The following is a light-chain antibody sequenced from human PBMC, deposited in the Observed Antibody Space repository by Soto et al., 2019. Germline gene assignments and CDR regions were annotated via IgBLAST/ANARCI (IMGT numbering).Light chain of an antibody. CDR1: SSNIGAGYD. Sequence: QSVLTQPPSVSGAPGQRVTISCTGSSSNIGAGYDVHWYQQLPGTAPKLLIYGNSNRPSGVPDRFSGSKSGTSASLAITGLQAEDDADYYCQSYYSSLSYVFGTGTKLTVL. CDR3: QSYYSSLSYV. V-gene: IGLV1-40*01. CDR2: GNS. J-gene: IGLJ1*01.